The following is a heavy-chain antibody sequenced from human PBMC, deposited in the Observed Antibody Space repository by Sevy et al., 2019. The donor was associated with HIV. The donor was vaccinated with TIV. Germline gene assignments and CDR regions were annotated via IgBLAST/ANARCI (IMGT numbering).Heavy chain of an antibody. V-gene: IGHV1-18*01. Sequence: ASVKVSCKASGYTFTSYAISWVRQAPGQGLEWMGWISTFNVNTNNAQKFQGRVTMTTDTSTSTAYMELRSLRSEDTAVYYCARDDCSNLSCHGSLLYWGQGTLVTVSS. CDR3: ARDDCSNLSCHGSLLY. D-gene: IGHD2-2*01. J-gene: IGHJ4*02. CDR2: ISTFNVNT. CDR1: GYTFTSYA.